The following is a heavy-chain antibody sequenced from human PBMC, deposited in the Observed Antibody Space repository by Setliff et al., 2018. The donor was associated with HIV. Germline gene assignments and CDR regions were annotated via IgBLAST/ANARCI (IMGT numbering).Heavy chain of an antibody. CDR3: AREKNGYFDS. D-gene: IGHD2-8*01. J-gene: IGHJ4*02. CDR1: GGSFSGYY. Sequence: KTSETLSLTCAVYGGSFSGYYWNWIRQPPGKGLEWFGSIYYSGNAYYNPSLKSRVTISVDTSKNQFSLKLRSVTAADTAVYYCAREKNGYFDSWGQGTLVTVSS. CDR2: IYYSGNA. V-gene: IGHV4-34*01.